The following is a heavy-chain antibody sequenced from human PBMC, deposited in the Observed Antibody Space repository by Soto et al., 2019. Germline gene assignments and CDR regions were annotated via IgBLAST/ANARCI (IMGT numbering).Heavy chain of an antibody. V-gene: IGHV3-30*03. Sequence: PGGSLRLSCAASGLRFSSYGMHWVRQAPGRGLEWVAVISYDGLNKHYADSVKGRFTISRDNSKNTLYLQMTSLRTEDTALYYCVANSGGYWNFEVWGQGTLVTVSS. J-gene: IGHJ4*02. CDR3: VANSGGYWNFEV. CDR2: ISYDGLNK. CDR1: GLRFSSYG. D-gene: IGHD1-26*01.